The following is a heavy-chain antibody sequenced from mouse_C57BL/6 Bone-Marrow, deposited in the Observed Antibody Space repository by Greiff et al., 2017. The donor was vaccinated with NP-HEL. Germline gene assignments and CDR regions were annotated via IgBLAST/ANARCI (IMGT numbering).Heavy chain of an antibody. D-gene: IGHD1-1*01. V-gene: IGHV5-4*01. J-gene: IGHJ3*01. CDR1: GFTFSSYA. Sequence: EVKLMESGGGLVKPGGSLKLSCAASGFTFSSYAMSWVRQTPEKRLEWVATISDGGSYTYYPDNVKGRFTISRDNAKNNLYLQMSHLKAEDTAMYYCARDYYGSRGAYWGQGTLVTVSA. CDR2: ISDGGSYT. CDR3: ARDYYGSRGAY.